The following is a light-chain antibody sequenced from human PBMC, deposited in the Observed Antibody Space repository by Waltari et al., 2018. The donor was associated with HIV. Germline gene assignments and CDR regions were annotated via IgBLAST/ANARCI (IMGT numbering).Light chain of an antibody. J-gene: IGLJ3*02. CDR1: SPNTESNH. CDR2: KNK. CDR3: ATWDDSLSGWV. Sequence: QPVLTQPPSASGTPGQRVPISCSGSSPNTESNHVYCYQHLPGTTPKLLISKNKQRPSGVPDRFSGSKSATSASLAISGLRSEDEADYHCATWDDSLSGWVFGGGTKLTVL. V-gene: IGLV1-47*01.